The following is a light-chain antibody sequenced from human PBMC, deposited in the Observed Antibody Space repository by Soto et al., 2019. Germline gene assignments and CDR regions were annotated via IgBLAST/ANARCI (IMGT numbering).Light chain of an antibody. CDR3: SSFTSNRIYV. V-gene: IGLV2-14*03. CDR1: HNDIGTYDY. J-gene: IGLJ1*01. CDR2: GVT. Sequence: QSALTQPTSVSGSPGQSITISCTGNHNDIGTYDYVSWYQQHPGRAPRLLIYGVTTRPSGISDRFSASNSGLTASLTISGLQPEDEADYYCSSFTSNRIYVFGPGTKLTVL.